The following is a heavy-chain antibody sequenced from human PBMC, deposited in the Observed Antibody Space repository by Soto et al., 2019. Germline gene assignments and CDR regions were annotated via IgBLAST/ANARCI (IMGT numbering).Heavy chain of an antibody. J-gene: IGHJ4*02. V-gene: IGHV4-39*01. Sequence: TSETLSLTCXVSGGSISSSGDYYWAWIRQPPGKGLEWIGRVHHRGSTYYNPSLRGRVAISVDTSNNQFALEVTSVTAADTAVYYCASLFNRIYGDDYFDSWGQGTLVTVSS. CDR3: ASLFNRIYGDDYFDS. CDR1: GGSISSSGDYY. CDR2: VHHRGST. D-gene: IGHD4-17*01.